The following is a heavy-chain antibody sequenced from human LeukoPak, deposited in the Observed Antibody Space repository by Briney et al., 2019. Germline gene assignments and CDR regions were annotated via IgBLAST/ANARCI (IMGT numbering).Heavy chain of an antibody. CDR1: GFTFSSYA. J-gene: IGHJ4*02. Sequence: QTGGSLRLSCAASGFTFSSYAMSLVRQAPGKGLEWVSAISGSGGSTYYADSVKGRFTISRDNSKNTLYLQMNSLRAEDTAVYYCAKVDSSSWYYFDYWGQGTLVTVSS. V-gene: IGHV3-23*01. D-gene: IGHD6-13*01. CDR3: AKVDSSSWYYFDY. CDR2: ISGSGGST.